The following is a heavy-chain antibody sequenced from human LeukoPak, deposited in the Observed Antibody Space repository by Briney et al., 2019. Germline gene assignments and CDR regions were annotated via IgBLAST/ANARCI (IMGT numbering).Heavy chain of an antibody. CDR3: AKMPRARGYSYGRN. CDR2: ISGSGGST. CDR1: GFTFSSYA. J-gene: IGHJ4*02. D-gene: IGHD5-18*01. Sequence: GGSLRLSCAASGFTFSSYAMSWVRQAPGKGLEWVSAISGSGGSTYYADSVKGRSTISRDNSKNTLYLQMNSLRAEDTAVYYCAKMPRARGYSYGRNWGQGTLVTVSS. V-gene: IGHV3-23*01.